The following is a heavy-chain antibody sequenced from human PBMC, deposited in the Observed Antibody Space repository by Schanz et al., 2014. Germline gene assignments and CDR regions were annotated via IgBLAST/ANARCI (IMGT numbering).Heavy chain of an antibody. Sequence: EQVLESGGGFVQPGGSLRLSCATSGFTFTTFAMTWVRQAPGKGLEWLSYISRDGTTSYYADSVKGRFTTSRDNSKNTMYLQMNSLRAEDTAVYYCVKDLQRELLRDDHYYGMDVWGQGTTVTVSS. D-gene: IGHD1-26*01. V-gene: IGHV3-23*01. CDR3: VKDLQRELLRDDHYYGMDV. CDR2: ISRDGTTS. CDR1: GFTFTTFA. J-gene: IGHJ6*02.